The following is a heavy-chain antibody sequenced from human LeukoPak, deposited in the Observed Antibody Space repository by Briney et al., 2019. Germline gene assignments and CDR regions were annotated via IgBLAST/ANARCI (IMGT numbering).Heavy chain of an antibody. CDR1: GASSSSNSYY. Sequence: SETMSLTCSVSGASSSSNSYYWGWIRQPPGKGLEWIATIYYSGSTHYNPSLRSRVTLSVDTSKNQFSLKLRSVTAADTAVYYCARSPMVRRIDYWGQGTLVIVSS. CDR3: ARSPMVRRIDY. D-gene: IGHD3-10*01. J-gene: IGHJ4*02. CDR2: IYYSGST. V-gene: IGHV4-39*01.